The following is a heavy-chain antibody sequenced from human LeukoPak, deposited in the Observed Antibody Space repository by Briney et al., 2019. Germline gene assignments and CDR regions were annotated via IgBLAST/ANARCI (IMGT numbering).Heavy chain of an antibody. CDR1: GLPLSAYK. Sequence: GGSLRPSCAAPGLPLSAYKMHWGRQAPREGLVWVSRISTDGYTTDYADFVQGRFTASRDNTKNTWSLEMNSLRAEDTAVYYCVVGGSPGYWGQGTLVTVSS. J-gene: IGHJ4*02. CDR3: VVGGSPGY. D-gene: IGHD2-15*01. CDR2: ISTDGYTT. V-gene: IGHV3-74*01.